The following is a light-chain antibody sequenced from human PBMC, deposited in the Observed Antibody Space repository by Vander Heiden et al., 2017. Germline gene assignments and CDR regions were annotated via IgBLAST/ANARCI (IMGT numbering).Light chain of an antibody. Sequence: DIQMTQSPSALSASVGDRVTITCRASQNISDWLAWFQQKPGKVPELLIYKASTLQSGVPSRFSGSGSGTEFTLTISSLQPDDFATYYCQQYKGYSETFGQGTKVDIK. V-gene: IGKV1-5*03. CDR2: KAS. J-gene: IGKJ1*01. CDR1: QNISDW. CDR3: QQYKGYSET.